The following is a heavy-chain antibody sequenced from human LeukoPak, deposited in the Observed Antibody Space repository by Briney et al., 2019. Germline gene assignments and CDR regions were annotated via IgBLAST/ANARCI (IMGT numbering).Heavy chain of an antibody. CDR2: IYQDGSRK. CDR3: ACTNTFDV. J-gene: IGHJ6*04. Sequence: PGGSLRLSCAASGFMFSNYWMNWVRQAPGKGLEWVANIYQDGSRKNYVDSVKGRFTISRDNAIDSLHLQMNNLRAEDTAVYYCACTNTFDVWGKGATVTVFS. V-gene: IGHV3-7*03. CDR1: GFMFSNYW. D-gene: IGHD2/OR15-2a*01.